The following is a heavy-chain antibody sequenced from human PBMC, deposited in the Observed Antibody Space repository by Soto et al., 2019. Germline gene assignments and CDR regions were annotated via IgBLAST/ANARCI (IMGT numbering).Heavy chain of an antibody. J-gene: IGHJ6*02. CDR2: ISFEGSNK. CDR3: AKSRYSGRNYGMDV. CDR1: GFPFSTNG. D-gene: IGHD1-26*01. V-gene: IGHV3-30*18. Sequence: QVQLVESGGGVVQPGRSLSLSCAASGFPFSTNGMHWVGQAPARGREGVAVISFEGSNKYYVESVKGRFTISRDNSKNTLYLQMNSLRAEDTAVYYCAKSRYSGRNYGMDVWGQGTTVTVSS.